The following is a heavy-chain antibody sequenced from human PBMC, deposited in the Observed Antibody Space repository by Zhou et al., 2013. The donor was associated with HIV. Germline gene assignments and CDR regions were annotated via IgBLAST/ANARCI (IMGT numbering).Heavy chain of an antibody. CDR3: ATVGPWGSNWFDP. D-gene: IGHD3-16*01. Sequence: QVQLVQSGAEVKKPGASVKVSCKASGYTFSIYDINWVRQAPGKGLEWMGGFDPEDGETIYAQKFQGRVTMTEDTSTDTAYMELSSLRSEDTAVYYCATVGPWGSNWFDPWGQGTLVTVSS. CDR2: FDPEDGET. V-gene: IGHV1-24*01. CDR1: GYTFSIYD. J-gene: IGHJ5*02.